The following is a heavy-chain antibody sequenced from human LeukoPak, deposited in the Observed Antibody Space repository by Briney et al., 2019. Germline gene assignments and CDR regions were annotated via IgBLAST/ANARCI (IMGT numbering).Heavy chain of an antibody. CDR3: ARDVAIFGVVIQYYFDY. J-gene: IGHJ4*02. V-gene: IGHV3-7*01. CDR2: VKQDGSEQ. D-gene: IGHD3-3*01. Sequence: GGSLRLSCAASGFTFSGYSMSWVRQAPGKGLEWVANVKQDGSEQYYVDSVKGRFTISRDNAKNSMYLQMNSLRAEDTAVYYCARDVAIFGVVIQYYFDYWGQGTLVTVSS. CDR1: GFTFSGYS.